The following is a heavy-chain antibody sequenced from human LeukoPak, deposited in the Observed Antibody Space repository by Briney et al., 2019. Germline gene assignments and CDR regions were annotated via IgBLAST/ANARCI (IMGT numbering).Heavy chain of an antibody. Sequence: PGGSLRLSCVASGFSFSNYGTHWVRQAPGKGLEWVTFMQYDRSVEFYADSVKGRFTISRDNSKNTVYLQMDSLRAEDTAVYYCARDPTQYLRYGYFDYWGQGTLVTVSS. D-gene: IGHD4-11*01. CDR1: GFSFSNYG. V-gene: IGHV3-30*02. CDR2: MQYDRSVE. J-gene: IGHJ4*02. CDR3: ARDPTQYLRYGYFDY.